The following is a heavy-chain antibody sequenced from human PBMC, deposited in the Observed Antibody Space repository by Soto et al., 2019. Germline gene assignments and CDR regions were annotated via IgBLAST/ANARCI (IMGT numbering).Heavy chain of an antibody. CDR2: IIPIFGTA. Sequence: SVKVSCKASGGTFSSYAISWVRQAPGQGLEWMGGIIPIFGTANYAQKFQGRVTITADESTSTAYMELSSLRSEDTAVYYCARKDIVVVPAADRKPYYYYYGMDVWGQGTTVTVSS. CDR1: GGTFSSYA. CDR3: ARKDIVVVPAADRKPYYYYYGMDV. D-gene: IGHD2-2*01. V-gene: IGHV1-69*13. J-gene: IGHJ6*02.